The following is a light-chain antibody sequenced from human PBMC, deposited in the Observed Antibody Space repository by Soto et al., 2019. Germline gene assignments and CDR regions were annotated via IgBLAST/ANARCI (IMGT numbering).Light chain of an antibody. CDR3: QQRSNWPLT. CDR2: DES. CDR1: QSLSGN. Sequence: EIVMTQSPATLAGSPGETVTLSCRASQSLSGNLAWYQQKPGQAPRLLIYDESNRATGVPARFSGSGSGTDFTLTISRLEPEDFAVYYCQQRSNWPLTFGGGTKGDI. V-gene: IGKV3-11*01. J-gene: IGKJ4*01.